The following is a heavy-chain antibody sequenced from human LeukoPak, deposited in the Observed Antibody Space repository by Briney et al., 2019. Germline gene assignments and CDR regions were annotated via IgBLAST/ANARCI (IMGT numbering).Heavy chain of an antibody. Sequence: GGSLRLSCAASGFTFSSYGMHWVRQAPGKGLEWVAVISYDGSNKYYADSVKGRFTISRDNSKNTLYLQMNSLRAEDTAVYYCTKGESGSYYGYWGQGTLVTVSS. CDR3: TKGESGSYYGY. CDR1: GFTFSSYG. D-gene: IGHD1-26*01. J-gene: IGHJ4*02. V-gene: IGHV3-30*03. CDR2: ISYDGSNK.